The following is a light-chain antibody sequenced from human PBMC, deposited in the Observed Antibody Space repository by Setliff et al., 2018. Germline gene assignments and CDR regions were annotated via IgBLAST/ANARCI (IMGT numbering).Light chain of an antibody. CDR3: SSYAGNYHYV. V-gene: IGLV2-11*01. J-gene: IGLJ1*01. CDR2: EVS. Sequence: QSVLTQPRSVSGSPGQSVTISCTGTSSDVGGYNFVSWYQQHPGKAPQLIIFEVSRRPSGVPDRFSGSKPDNTASLTVSGLQADDEADYYCSSYAGNYHYVFGTGTKVTVL. CDR1: SSDVGGYNF.